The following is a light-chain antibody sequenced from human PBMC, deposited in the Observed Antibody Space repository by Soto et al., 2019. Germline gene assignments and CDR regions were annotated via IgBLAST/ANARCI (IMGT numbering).Light chain of an antibody. CDR2: EGS. J-gene: IGLJ2*01. Sequence: QSALTQPASVSGSPGQSITISCTGTSSDVGNYNLVSWYQQHPGKAPKLMIYEGSKRPSGVSNRFSGSKSGNTASLTISGLQAEDEADYYCCSYAGGTTVLFGGGTKLTVL. CDR3: CSYAGGTTVL. CDR1: SSDVGNYNL. V-gene: IGLV2-23*01.